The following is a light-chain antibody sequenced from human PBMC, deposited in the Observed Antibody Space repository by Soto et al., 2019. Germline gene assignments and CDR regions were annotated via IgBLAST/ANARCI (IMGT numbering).Light chain of an antibody. CDR3: QQANSFPLT. Sequence: DIQMTQSPSTLSASVGERVTITCRASQSISSWLAWYQQKPGKAPKLLIYAASSLQSGVPSRFSGSGSGTDFTLTINSLQPEDFATYYCQQANSFPLTFGQGTRLEIK. CDR2: AAS. J-gene: IGKJ5*01. CDR1: QSISSW. V-gene: IGKV1-12*01.